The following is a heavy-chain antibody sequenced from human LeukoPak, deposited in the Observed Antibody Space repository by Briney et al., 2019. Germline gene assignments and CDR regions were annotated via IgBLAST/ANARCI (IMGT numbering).Heavy chain of an antibody. CDR1: GFSFSTYS. CDR2: LSGSSSRS. D-gene: IGHD4-17*01. Sequence: GGSLRLSCAATGFSFSTYSMNWVRQAPGRGLEWISCLSGSSSRSYYANSVKGRFTISRDNAKNSLYLQMSSLRVEDMAVYYCARDLSVTTLYIDAFDLWGQGTMVTVSS. J-gene: IGHJ3*01. V-gene: IGHV3-48*01. CDR3: ARDLSVTTLYIDAFDL.